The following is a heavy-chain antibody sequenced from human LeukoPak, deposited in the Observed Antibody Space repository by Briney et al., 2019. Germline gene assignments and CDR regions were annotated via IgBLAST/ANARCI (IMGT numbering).Heavy chain of an antibody. D-gene: IGHD2-8*01. CDR3: VVPLGVALKNFDY. CDR2: IRNKANRYTT. Sequence: GGSLRLSCAASGFTFSDHYMDWVRQAPGKGLEWVARIRNKANRYTTKYAASVEGRFTISRDDSKKSLYLQMNSLKSEDTAVYYCVVPLGVALKNFDYWGQGPLVTVSS. J-gene: IGHJ4*02. CDR1: GFTFSDHY. V-gene: IGHV3-72*01.